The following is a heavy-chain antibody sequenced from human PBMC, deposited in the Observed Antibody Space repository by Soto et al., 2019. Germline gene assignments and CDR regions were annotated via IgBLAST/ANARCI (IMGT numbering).Heavy chain of an antibody. J-gene: IGHJ4*02. V-gene: IGHV4-34*01. CDR2: INHSGGT. CDR3: ARVLGYCSSTSCPSDY. CDR1: GGSGGSFSGYY. Sequence: SETLSLTCAVYGGSGGSFSGYYWSWIRQPPGKGLEWIGEINHSGGTNYNPSLKSRVTISVDTSKNQFSLKLSSVTAADTAVYYCARVLGYCSSTSCPSDYWGQGTLVTVSS. D-gene: IGHD2-2*01.